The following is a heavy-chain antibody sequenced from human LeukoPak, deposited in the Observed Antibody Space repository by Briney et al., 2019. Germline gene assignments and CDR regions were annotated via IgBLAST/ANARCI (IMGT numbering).Heavy chain of an antibody. D-gene: IGHD3-10*01. J-gene: IGHJ4*02. CDR1: GYSFTNYW. Sequence: GESLKISCQGSGYSFTNYWIGWVRQMPGKGLESMGIIYPADSDTTYSPSFQGQVTISADKSSSTVYLQWSSLKASDTAMYYCASRSRDGSKTRGYYFDYRGQGTLVTV. CDR2: IYPADSDT. V-gene: IGHV5-51*01. CDR3: ASRSRDGSKTRGYYFDY.